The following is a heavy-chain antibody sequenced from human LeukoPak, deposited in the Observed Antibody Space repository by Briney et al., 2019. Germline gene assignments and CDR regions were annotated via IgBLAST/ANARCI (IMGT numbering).Heavy chain of an antibody. D-gene: IGHD3-10*01. V-gene: IGHV1-18*01. CDR2: ISTYNGNT. CDR3: AREAWTIWFGDPQRYFNS. CDR1: GYTFTSYG. J-gene: IGHJ4*02. Sequence: ASVKVSCKASGYTFTSYGISWVRQAPGQGLEWMGWISTYNGNTHYAQKLQGRVTMTRDTSTSTAYMELRSLRSDDTAVYYCAREAWTIWFGDPQRYFNSWGQGTLVTVSS.